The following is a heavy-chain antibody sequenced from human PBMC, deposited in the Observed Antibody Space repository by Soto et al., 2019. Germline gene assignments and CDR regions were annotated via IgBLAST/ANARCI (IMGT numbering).Heavy chain of an antibody. CDR1: GFTFSSYG. D-gene: IGHD6-13*01. CDR3: ARSHEQTGYLFGNAFDI. J-gene: IGHJ3*02. V-gene: IGHV3-33*01. CDR2: IWYDGSNK. Sequence: GGSLRLSCAASGFTFSSYGMHWVRQAPGKGLEWVAVIWYDGSNKYYADSVKGRFTISRDNSKNTLYLQMNSLRAEDTAVYYCARSHEQTGYLFGNAFDIWGQGTMVTVSS.